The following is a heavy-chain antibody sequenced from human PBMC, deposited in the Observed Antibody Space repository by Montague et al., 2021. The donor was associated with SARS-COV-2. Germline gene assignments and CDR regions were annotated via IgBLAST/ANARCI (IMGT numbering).Heavy chain of an antibody. D-gene: IGHD3-10*01. CDR3: AREFRTYGYGGQYWYFDL. Sequence: SETLSLTCAVSGGSISSSYWWSWVRQPPGKGLEWIGEIYHSGSTNYNPSLKSRVTISIDKSKNHFSLKLSSVTAAATAVYYCAREFRTYGYGGQYWYFDLWGRGTLVTVSS. CDR1: GGSISSSYW. V-gene: IGHV4-4*02. CDR2: IYHSGST. J-gene: IGHJ2*01.